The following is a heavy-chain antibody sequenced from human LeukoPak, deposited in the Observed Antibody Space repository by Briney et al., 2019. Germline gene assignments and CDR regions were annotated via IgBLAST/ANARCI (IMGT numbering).Heavy chain of an antibody. CDR1: GGSISSYY. V-gene: IGHV4-59*12. D-gene: IGHD4-17*01. J-gene: IGHJ4*02. Sequence: SETLSLTCSVSGGSISSYYWSWIRQPPGKGLEWIGYIYYSGSTYYNPSLKSRVTISVDTSKNQFSLKLSSVTAADTAVYYCARDGGYGDYPYWGQGTLVTVSS. CDR3: ARDGGYGDYPY. CDR2: IYYSGST.